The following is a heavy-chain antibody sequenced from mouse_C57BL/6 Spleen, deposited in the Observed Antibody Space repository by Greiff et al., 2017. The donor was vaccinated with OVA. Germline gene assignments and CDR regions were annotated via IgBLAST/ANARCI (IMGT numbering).Heavy chain of an antibody. CDR1: GFTFSDYG. V-gene: IGHV5-17*01. Sequence: EVKLMESGGGLVKPGGSLKLSCAASGFTFSDYGMHWVRQAPEKGLEWVAYISSGSSTIYYADTVKGRFTITRDNAKNTLFLQMTSLRSEDTAMYYCAKDYGGFADWGKGTLVTVSA. D-gene: IGHD2-4*01. CDR3: AKDYGGFAD. J-gene: IGHJ3*01. CDR2: ISSGSSTI.